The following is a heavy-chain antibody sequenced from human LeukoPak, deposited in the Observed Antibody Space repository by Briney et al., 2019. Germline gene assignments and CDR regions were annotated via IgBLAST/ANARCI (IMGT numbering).Heavy chain of an antibody. CDR3: AKVPYYDSSHY. CDR2: ISGSGGST. CDR1: GFTFSSYA. V-gene: IGHV3-23*01. D-gene: IGHD3-22*01. J-gene: IGHJ4*02. Sequence: GGSLRLSCAASGFTFSSYAMSWVRQAPGNGLEWVSAISGSGGSTYYADSVKGRFTISRDNSKNTLYLQMNSLRAEDTAVYYCAKVPYYDSSHYWGQGTLVTVSS.